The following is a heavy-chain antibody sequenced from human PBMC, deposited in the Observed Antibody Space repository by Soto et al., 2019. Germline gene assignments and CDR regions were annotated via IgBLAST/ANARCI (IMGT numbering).Heavy chain of an antibody. D-gene: IGHD1-26*01. CDR3: ARATYYYYGMDV. Sequence: SETLALTCTVSGGSISSYYWGWIRQPPGKGLEWIGYIYYSGSTNYNPSLKSRVTISVDRSKNQFSLKLNSVTAADTAVYYCARATYYYYGMDVWGQGTTVTVSS. V-gene: IGHV4-59*12. CDR1: GGSISSYY. CDR2: IYYSGST. J-gene: IGHJ6*02.